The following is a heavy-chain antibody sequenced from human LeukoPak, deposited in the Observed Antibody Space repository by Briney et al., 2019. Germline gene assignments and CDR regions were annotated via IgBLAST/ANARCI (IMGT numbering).Heavy chain of an antibody. CDR1: GFTFSGSA. Sequence: GGSLRLSCAASGFTFSGSAMHWVRQASGKGLEWVGRIRSKANSYATAYAAPVKGRFTISRDDSKNTAYLQMNSLKTEDTAVYYCTMYSGSYTSGYYYMDVWGKGATVTVSS. CDR3: TMYSGSYTSGYYYMDV. D-gene: IGHD1-26*01. J-gene: IGHJ6*03. V-gene: IGHV3-73*01. CDR2: IRSKANSYAT.